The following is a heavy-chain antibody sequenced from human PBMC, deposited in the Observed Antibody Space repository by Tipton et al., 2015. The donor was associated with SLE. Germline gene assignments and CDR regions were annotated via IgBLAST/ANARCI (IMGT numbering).Heavy chain of an antibody. CDR1: GGSIRSYY. V-gene: IGHV4-59*01. CDR3: ATQGYYDSSFDY. Sequence: TLSLTCTVSGGSIRSYYWTWIRQPPGKRLEWIAYIYNSGITNYNPSLQSRVTRSVDRSKNQFSLKLTSVTAADTAVYYCATQGYYDSSFDYWGQGTLVTVSS. CDR2: IYNSGIT. J-gene: IGHJ4*02. D-gene: IGHD3-16*01.